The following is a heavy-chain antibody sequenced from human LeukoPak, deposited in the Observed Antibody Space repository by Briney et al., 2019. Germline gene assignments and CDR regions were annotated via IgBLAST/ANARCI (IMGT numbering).Heavy chain of an antibody. J-gene: IGHJ5*02. CDR1: GYSFTNSW. V-gene: IGHV5-51*01. CDR3: ARTSPHVWFDP. Sequence: GESLKISCKGSGYSFTNSWIAWVRQMPGKGLEWMGMIYIGDSDTRYNPSFQGQVNISADRSINTAYLQWSRLKASDTAMYYCARTSPHVWFDPWGQGTLVIVSS. D-gene: IGHD3-16*01. CDR2: IYIGDSDT.